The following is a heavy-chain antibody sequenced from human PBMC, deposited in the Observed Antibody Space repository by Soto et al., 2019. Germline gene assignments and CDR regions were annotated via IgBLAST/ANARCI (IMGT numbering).Heavy chain of an antibody. CDR3: AKDGPNKTDYGSEDFQY. CDR1: GFTFTSYG. D-gene: IGHD3-10*01. Sequence: QVQLVESGGGVVQPGSSLRLSCVASGFTFTSYGMHWVRQAPGKGLEWVALISYDGSKQYYAESVKGRFTISRDNSKNTLDLQLNSLRTEDTALYYCAKDGPNKTDYGSEDFQYWGQGALVTVSS. J-gene: IGHJ4*02. CDR2: ISYDGSKQ. V-gene: IGHV3-30*18.